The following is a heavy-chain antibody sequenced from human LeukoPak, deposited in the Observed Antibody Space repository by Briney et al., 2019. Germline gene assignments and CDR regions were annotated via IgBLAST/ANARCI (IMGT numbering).Heavy chain of an antibody. D-gene: IGHD3-3*01. CDR3: ASGSLWSGILEY. CDR2: RNTDGGEK. J-gene: IGHJ4*02. CDR1: GFTFSSYI. V-gene: IGHV3-7*01. Sequence: PRGALRLSFAASGFTFSSYIMTWLGQAAGKGGEGVGDRNTDGGEKFYVYSVRGRFTIARDNAKNSLFLELNRLRAEDTAVYYCASGSLWSGILEYWGQGTLVIVSS.